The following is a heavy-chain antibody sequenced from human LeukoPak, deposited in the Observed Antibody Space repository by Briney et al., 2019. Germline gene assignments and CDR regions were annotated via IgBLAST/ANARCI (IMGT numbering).Heavy chain of an antibody. CDR3: ARLGDYGSSDY. CDR1: GGSINSYY. Sequence: SVTLSLTCTGSGGSINSYYWSWVRQPPGEGLEWIGYIYYSGSTSYNPSLKSRLTISVDTSKNQFSLRLSSVTAADTAVYYCARLGDYGSSDYWGQGTLVTVSS. V-gene: IGHV4-59*01. J-gene: IGHJ4*02. D-gene: IGHD4-17*01. CDR2: IYYSGST.